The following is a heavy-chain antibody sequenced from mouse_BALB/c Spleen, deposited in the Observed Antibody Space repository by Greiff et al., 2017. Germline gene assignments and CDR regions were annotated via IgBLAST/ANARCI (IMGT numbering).Heavy chain of an antibody. V-gene: IGHV1S135*01. Sequence: VHVKQSGPELVKPGASVKVSCKASGYAFTSYNMYWVKQSHGKSLEWIGYIDPYNGGTSYNQKFKGKATLTVDKSSSTAYMHLNSLTSEDSAVYYCARGATVGKTWFAYWGQGTLVTVSA. D-gene: IGHD1-1*01. CDR2: IDPYNGGT. J-gene: IGHJ3*01. CDR1: GYAFTSYN. CDR3: ARGATVGKTWFAY.